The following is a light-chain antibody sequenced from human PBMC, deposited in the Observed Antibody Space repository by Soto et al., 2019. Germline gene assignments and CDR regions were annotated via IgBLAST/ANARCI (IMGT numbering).Light chain of an antibody. CDR1: QDIGSW. V-gene: IGKV1D-12*01. CDR2: AAS. Sequence: DIQVTQSPAQVSASVGGIVTITCRASQDIGSWFAWYQQKPGKVPKLLIYAASILQSGVPSRFSGSGSGTDFTLTINNLQPEDFATYYCQQAKSFPVPFGQGARLAIK. J-gene: IGKJ5*01. CDR3: QQAKSFPVP.